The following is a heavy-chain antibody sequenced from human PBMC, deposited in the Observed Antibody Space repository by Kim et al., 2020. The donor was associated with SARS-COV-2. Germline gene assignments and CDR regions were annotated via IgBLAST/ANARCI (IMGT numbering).Heavy chain of an antibody. CDR3: VCGYYRPTPPGTFDD. J-gene: IGHJ3*01. CDR1: GYTFTGYY. Sequence: ASVKVSCKASGYTFTGYYMHWVRQAPGQGLEWMGRINPNSGGTNYAQKFQGRVTMTRDTSISTAYMELSSLRSDDTAVYYCVCGYYRPTPPGTFDDWGQGTMVTVSS. CDR2: INPNSGGT. D-gene: IGHD3-22*01. V-gene: IGHV1-2*06.